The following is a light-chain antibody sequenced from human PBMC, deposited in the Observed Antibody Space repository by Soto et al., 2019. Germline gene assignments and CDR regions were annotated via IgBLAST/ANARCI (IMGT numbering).Light chain of an antibody. J-gene: IGKJ1*01. CDR1: QTVGSN. CDR2: GAS. Sequence: EVVLTQSPATLSVSPGERVTLSCRASQTVGSNLAWYQHKPGQAPRLLISGASTRATGVPARFSGSGSGTEFALTISGLQSEDFTVYFCQQYNTRPQTFGQGTKVDIK. V-gene: IGKV3-15*01. CDR3: QQYNTRPQT.